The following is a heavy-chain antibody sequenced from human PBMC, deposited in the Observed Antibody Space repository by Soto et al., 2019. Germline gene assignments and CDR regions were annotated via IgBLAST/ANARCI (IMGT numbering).Heavy chain of an antibody. CDR2: INHSGST. CDR3: ARGLTELRYFDWLLFVDWFDP. J-gene: IGHJ5*02. V-gene: IGHV4-34*01. D-gene: IGHD3-9*01. CDR1: GGSFSGYY. Sequence: SETLSLTCAVYGGSFSGYYWSWIRQPPGKGLEWIGEINHSGSTNYNPSLKSRVTISVDTSKNQFSLKLSSVTAADTAVYYCARGLTELRYFDWLLFVDWFDPWGQGTLVTVSS.